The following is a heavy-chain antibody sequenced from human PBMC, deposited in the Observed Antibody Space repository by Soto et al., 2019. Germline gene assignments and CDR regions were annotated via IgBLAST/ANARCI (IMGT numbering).Heavy chain of an antibody. J-gene: IGHJ4*02. V-gene: IGHV1-18*01. D-gene: IGHD2-15*01. CDR2: ISAYNGNT. Sequence: QVQLVQSGAEVKKPGASVKVSCKASGYTFTSYGISWVRQAPGQGLEWMGWISAYNGNTNYAQKLQGRVTMTTDTSTSTAYMELRSVRSDDTAVYYCARDRIVVVVAASPRFSGGDYWGQGTLVTVSS. CDR3: ARDRIVVVVAASPRFSGGDY. CDR1: GYTFTSYG.